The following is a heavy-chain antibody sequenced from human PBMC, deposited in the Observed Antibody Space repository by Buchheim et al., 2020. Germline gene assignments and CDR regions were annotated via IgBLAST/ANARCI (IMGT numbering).Heavy chain of an antibody. V-gene: IGHV4-31*03. Sequence: QVQLQESGPGLVKPSQTLSLTCTVSGGSISSGGYYWSWIRQPPGKGLEWIGEINHSGSTNYNPSLKSRVTISVDTSKNQFSLKLSSVTAADTAVYYCARVDYCTNGVCEYLGGYYFDYWGQGTL. D-gene: IGHD2-8*01. J-gene: IGHJ4*02. CDR1: GGSISSGGYY. CDR2: INHSGST. CDR3: ARVDYCTNGVCEYLGGYYFDY.